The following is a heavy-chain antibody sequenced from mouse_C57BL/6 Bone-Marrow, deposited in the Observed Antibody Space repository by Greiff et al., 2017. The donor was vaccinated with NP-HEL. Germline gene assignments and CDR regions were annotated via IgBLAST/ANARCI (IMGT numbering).Heavy chain of an antibody. J-gene: IGHJ4*01. CDR2: IRLKSDNYAT. V-gene: IGHV6-3*01. D-gene: IGHD2-1*01. CDR3: TIYYGNYGAMDY. CDR1: GFTFSNYW. Sequence: EVKLMESGGGLVQPGGSMKLSCVASGFTFSNYWINWVRQSPEKGLEWVAQIRLKSDNYATHYAESVKGRFTISRDDSKSSVYLQMNNLRAEDTGIYYCTIYYGNYGAMDYWGQGTSVTVSS.